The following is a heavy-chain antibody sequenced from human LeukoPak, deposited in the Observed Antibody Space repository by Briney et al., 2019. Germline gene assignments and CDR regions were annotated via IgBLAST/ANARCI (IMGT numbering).Heavy chain of an antibody. D-gene: IGHD3-9*01. CDR1: AFTFSKHP. Sequence: GGALRLSCVASAFTFSKHPMSWGRQAPGNGLELVSAINERGDITKYADSVMRRFTISRDNCKNTLYLQMNSLRAEDTAVYYCARGDDISPGRVLEYWGRGTLVTVSS. CDR2: INERGDIT. V-gene: IGHV3-23*01. CDR3: ARGDDISPGRVLEY. J-gene: IGHJ4*02.